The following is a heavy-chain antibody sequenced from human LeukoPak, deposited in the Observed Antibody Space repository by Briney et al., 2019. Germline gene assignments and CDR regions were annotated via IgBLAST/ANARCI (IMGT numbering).Heavy chain of an antibody. CDR1: GGSFSGYY. D-gene: IGHD6-19*01. Sequence: PSETLSLTCAVYGGSFSGYYWSWIRQPPGKGLEWIGEINHSGSTNYNPSLKSRVTISVDTSKNQFSLKLSSVTAADTAVYYCARVDWLDNWFDPWGQGTLVTVS. CDR2: INHSGST. J-gene: IGHJ5*02. V-gene: IGHV4-34*01. CDR3: ARVDWLDNWFDP.